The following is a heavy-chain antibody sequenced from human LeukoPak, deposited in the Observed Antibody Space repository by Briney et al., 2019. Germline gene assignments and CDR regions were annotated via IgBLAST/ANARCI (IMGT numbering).Heavy chain of an antibody. V-gene: IGHV1-69*05. CDR3: ARDGYNVEPGIDY. J-gene: IGHJ4*02. Sequence: SVKVSCKASGGTFSSYAISLVRQARGRGLEWMGRIIPIFGTANYAQKFQGRVTITTDESTSTAYMELSSLRSEDTAVYYCARDGYNVEPGIDYWGQGTLVTVSS. CDR1: GGTFSSYA. D-gene: IGHD5-24*01. CDR2: IIPIFGTA.